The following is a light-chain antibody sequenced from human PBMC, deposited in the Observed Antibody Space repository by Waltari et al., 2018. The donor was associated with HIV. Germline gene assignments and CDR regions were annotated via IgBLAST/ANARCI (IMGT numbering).Light chain of an antibody. CDR3: QSYDSSLSDSVV. Sequence: QSVLTQPPSVSGAPGQRVTISCTGSSSNIGAGYDVHWYQQLPGTAPKLLIYTNSNRPSGVPDRVSGSKSGTSASLAITGLQADDEAHYYCQSYDSSLSDSVVFGGGTTLTVL. J-gene: IGLJ2*01. CDR2: TNS. V-gene: IGLV1-40*01. CDR1: SSNIGAGYD.